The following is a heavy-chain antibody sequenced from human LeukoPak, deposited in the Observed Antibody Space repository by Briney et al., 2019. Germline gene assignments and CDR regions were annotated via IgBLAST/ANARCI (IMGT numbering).Heavy chain of an antibody. D-gene: IGHD6-19*01. CDR1: GFTFSSYG. Sequence: GESLKISCAASGFTFSSYGMHWVRQAPGKGLEWVAVISYDGSNKYYADSVKGRFTISRDNSKNTLYLQMNSLRAEDTAVYYCAKDRGVAVAGTDYYFDYWGQGTLVTVSS. CDR2: ISYDGSNK. J-gene: IGHJ4*02. V-gene: IGHV3-30*18. CDR3: AKDRGVAVAGTDYYFDY.